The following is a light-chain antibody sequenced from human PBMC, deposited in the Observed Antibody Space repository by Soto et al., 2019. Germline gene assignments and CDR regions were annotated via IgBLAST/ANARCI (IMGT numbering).Light chain of an antibody. J-gene: IGLJ2*01. Sequence: QSVLTQPPSVSGAPGQRVNMSCTGSSSNVGAGYDVHWYQHLPGTAPKLLIYANNNRPSGVPDRFSGSKSGTSASLAISGLQAEDEADYYCQSYDSSLNSRVFGGGTKLTVL. CDR2: ANN. CDR1: SSNVGAGYD. CDR3: QSYDSSLNSRV. V-gene: IGLV1-40*01.